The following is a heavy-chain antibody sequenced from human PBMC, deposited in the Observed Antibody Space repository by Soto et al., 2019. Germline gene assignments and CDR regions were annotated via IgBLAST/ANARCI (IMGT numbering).Heavy chain of an antibody. Sequence: QAQLVQSGAEVQKPGSSVKVSCKASGGPYNSFAISWVRQAPGQGLEWIGGIIPAFGTATYAQKFKGRVTITAEESTSTAYMELSSLTSEDTAVYYCARFLGGAGSYYDGQNYNYYNGMDVWGQGTTVTVSS. D-gene: IGHD3-10*01. CDR1: GGPYNSFA. V-gene: IGHV1-69*01. J-gene: IGHJ6*02. CDR2: IIPAFGTA. CDR3: ARFLGGAGSYYDGQNYNYYNGMDV.